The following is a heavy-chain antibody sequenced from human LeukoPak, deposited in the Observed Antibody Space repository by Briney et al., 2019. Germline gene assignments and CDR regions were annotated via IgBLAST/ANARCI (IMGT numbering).Heavy chain of an antibody. D-gene: IGHD3-16*01. V-gene: IGHV1-69*05. CDR1: GGTFSSYA. CDR3: ARIVRYYFDY. CDR2: IIPIFGTA. J-gene: IGHJ4*02. Sequence: ASVTVSCTASGGTFSSYAISWVRQAPGQGLEWMGGIIPIFGTANYAQKFQGRVTITRDTSASTAYMELSSLRSEDTAVYYCARIVRYYFDYWGQGTQVTVSS.